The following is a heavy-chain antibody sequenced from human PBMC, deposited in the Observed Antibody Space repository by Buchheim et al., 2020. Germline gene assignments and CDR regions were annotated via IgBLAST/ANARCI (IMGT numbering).Heavy chain of an antibody. CDR2: IIGSGSRT. CDR3: AKGGYCSSSDCYRAYYYYNMDA. V-gene: IGHV3-23*01. Sequence: EVQLLESGGGLVQPGGSLRLSCAASGFTFNNYAMNWVRQVPGKGLEWVSGIIGSGSRTYYADSVKGRLTISSDNSKGPLYLQMNSLRAEDTAVYYCAKGGYCSSSDCYRAYYYYNMDAWGQGTT. D-gene: IGHD2-2*01. CDR1: GFTFNNYA. J-gene: IGHJ6*02.